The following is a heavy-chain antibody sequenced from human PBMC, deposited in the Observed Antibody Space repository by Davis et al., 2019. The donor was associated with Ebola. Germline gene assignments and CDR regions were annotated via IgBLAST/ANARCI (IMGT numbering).Heavy chain of an antibody. J-gene: IGHJ4*02. Sequence: GGSLRLSCAASGFTFSSFPMSWVRQAPGKGLEWVSAISDSGDSTYYADSVKGRFAISRDNSKNTVSLQMNSLRAEDTAVYYCAKILRGYWGQGTLVTVSS. CDR1: GFTFSSFP. D-gene: IGHD3-10*01. CDR3: AKILRGY. V-gene: IGHV3-23*01. CDR2: ISDSGDST.